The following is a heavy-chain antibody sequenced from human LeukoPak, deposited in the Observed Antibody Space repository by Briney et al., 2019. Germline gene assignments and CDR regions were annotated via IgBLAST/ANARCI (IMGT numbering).Heavy chain of an antibody. CDR1: GGTFSSYA. Sequence: ASVKVSCKASGGTFSSYAISWVRQAPGQGLEWMGRIIPILGIANYAQKFQGRVTITADKSTSTAYMELSSLRPEDTAVYYCARDSNPDGYYYYYYGMDVWGQGTTVTVSS. CDR3: ARDSNPDGYYYYYYGMDV. J-gene: IGHJ6*02. CDR2: IIPILGIA. D-gene: IGHD1-14*01. V-gene: IGHV1-69*04.